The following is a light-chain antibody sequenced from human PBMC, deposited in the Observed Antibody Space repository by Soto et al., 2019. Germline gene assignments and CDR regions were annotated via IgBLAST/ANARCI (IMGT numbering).Light chain of an antibody. CDR2: DAS. CDR1: QSISSW. Sequence: DIQMTQSPSTLSASVGDRVTITCRASQSISSWLACYQQKPGKAPKLLIYDASSLESGGPSKFSGSGSGTEFTRTICSLKPDDFATYYCQEYQSYSRRFGQGTKVELK. V-gene: IGKV1-5*01. CDR3: QEYQSYSRR. J-gene: IGKJ1*01.